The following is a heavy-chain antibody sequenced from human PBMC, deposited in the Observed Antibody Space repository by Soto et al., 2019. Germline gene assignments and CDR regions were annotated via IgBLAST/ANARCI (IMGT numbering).Heavy chain of an antibody. CDR3: ARPSDSSSYYYGMDV. V-gene: IGHV1-46*01. Sequence: ASVKVSCKASGGTFSSYYMHWVRQAPGQGLEWMGIINPSGGSTSYAQKFQGRVTMTRDTSTSTVYMELSSLRSEDTAVYYCARPSDSSSYYYGMDVWGQGTTVTVSS. CDR1: GGTFSSYY. D-gene: IGHD6-13*01. J-gene: IGHJ6*02. CDR2: INPSGGST.